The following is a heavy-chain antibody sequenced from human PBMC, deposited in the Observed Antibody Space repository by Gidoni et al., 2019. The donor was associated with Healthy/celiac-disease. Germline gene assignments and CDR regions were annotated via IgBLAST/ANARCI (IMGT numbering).Heavy chain of an antibody. D-gene: IGHD2-15*01. V-gene: IGHV3-23*01. Sequence: EVQLLESGGGLVQPGGSLRLSCAASGFTFSSYAIRWVRQAPGKGLEWVSAISGSGGSTYYADSVKGRFTISRDNSKNTLYLQMNSLRAEDTAVYYCAKDEYPTTGWYYFDYWGQGTLVNVSS. CDR2: ISGSGGST. CDR1: GFTFSSYA. J-gene: IGHJ4*02. CDR3: AKDEYPTTGWYYFDY.